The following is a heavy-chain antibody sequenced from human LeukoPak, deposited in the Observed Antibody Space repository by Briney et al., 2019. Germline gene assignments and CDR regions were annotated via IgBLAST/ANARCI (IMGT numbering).Heavy chain of an antibody. D-gene: IGHD4-17*01. CDR3: ARGSTVTQRAYYYYYMDV. CDR2: IYYSGST. V-gene: IGHV4-61*01. CDR1: GGSISSGSYY. Sequence: SQTLSLTCTVSGGSISSGSYYWSWIRQPPGKGLEWIGYIYYSGSTNYNPSLKSRVTISVDTSKNQFSLKLSSVTAADTAVYYCARGSTVTQRAYYYYYMDVWGKGTTVTVSS. J-gene: IGHJ6*03.